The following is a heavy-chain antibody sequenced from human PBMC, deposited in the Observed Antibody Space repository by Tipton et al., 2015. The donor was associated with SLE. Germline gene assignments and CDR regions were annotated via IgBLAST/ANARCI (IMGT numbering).Heavy chain of an antibody. J-gene: IGHJ4*02. CDR3: ARGRVLRFLEWLTLDY. CDR1: GFTFSSYW. D-gene: IGHD3-3*01. Sequence: SLRLSCAASGFTFSSYWMSWVRQAPGKGLEWVANIKQDGSEKYYVDSVKGRFTISRDNAKNSLYLQMNSLRAEDTAVYYCARGRVLRFLEWLTLDYCGQGTLVTVSS. CDR2: IKQDGSEK. V-gene: IGHV3-7*01.